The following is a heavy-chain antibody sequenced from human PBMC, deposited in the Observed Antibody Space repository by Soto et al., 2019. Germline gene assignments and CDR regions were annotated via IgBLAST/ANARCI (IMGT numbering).Heavy chain of an antibody. D-gene: IGHD3-3*01. CDR1: GFTFSNAW. J-gene: IGHJ4*02. V-gene: IGHV3-15*01. CDR2: IKRKTDGGTT. CDR3: TPAYYYDFWSGYDY. Sequence: GGSLRLSCAASGFTFSNAWMSWVRQAPGKGLEWVGRIKRKTDGGTTDYAAPVKGRFTISRDDSKNMLYLQMNSLKTEDSSVYYCTPAYYYDFWSGYDYWGQGTLVTVSS.